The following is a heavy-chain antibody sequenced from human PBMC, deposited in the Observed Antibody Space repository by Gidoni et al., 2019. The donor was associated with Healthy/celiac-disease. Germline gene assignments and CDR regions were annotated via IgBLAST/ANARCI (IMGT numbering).Heavy chain of an antibody. CDR1: GGSFRGYS. Sequence: QVQLQQWGAGLLKPSETLSLTCAVSGGSFRGYSWTWIRQPPGKGLEWIGEINHSGSTNYNPSLKSRVTISVDTSRNQFSLNLSSVTAADTAVYFCARGTFYFDSGAYHTRFDYWGQGTLVTVSS. D-gene: IGHD3-22*01. V-gene: IGHV4-34*01. CDR2: INHSGST. J-gene: IGHJ4*02. CDR3: ARGTFYFDSGAYHTRFDY.